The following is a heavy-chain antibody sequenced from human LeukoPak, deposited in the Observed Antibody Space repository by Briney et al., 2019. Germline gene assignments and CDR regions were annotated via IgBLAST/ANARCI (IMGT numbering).Heavy chain of an antibody. D-gene: IGHD2-15*01. CDR1: GFTFSSYW. J-gene: IGHJ6*02. CDR3: ARELRLRYYYYYGMGV. Sequence: PGGSLRLSCAASGFTFSSYWMSWVRQAPGKGLEWVANIKQDGSEKYYVDSVKGRFTISRDNAKNSLYLQMNSLRAEDTAVYYCARELRLRYYYYYGMGVWGQGTTVTVSS. V-gene: IGHV3-7*01. CDR2: IKQDGSEK.